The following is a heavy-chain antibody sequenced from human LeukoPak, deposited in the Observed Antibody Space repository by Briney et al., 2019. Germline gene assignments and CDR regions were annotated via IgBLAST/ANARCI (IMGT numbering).Heavy chain of an antibody. CDR2: ILHSGHS. J-gene: IGHJ4*02. D-gene: IGHD4-17*01. Sequence: SETLSLTCAVSSYSISSGSYWGRIRQSPGKGLEWVGSILHSGHSYYNPSLKSRLTMSVDTSKNQFSLKLTSVTAADTALYYCARVTYVDDMLYQYFDYWGQGILVTASS. CDR1: SYSISSGSY. V-gene: IGHV4-38-2*01. CDR3: ARVTYVDDMLYQYFDY.